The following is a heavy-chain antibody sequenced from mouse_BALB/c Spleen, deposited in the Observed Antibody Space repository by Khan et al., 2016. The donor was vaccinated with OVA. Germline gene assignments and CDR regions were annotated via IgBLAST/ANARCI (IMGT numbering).Heavy chain of an antibody. CDR3: VRSLYGYDPAWFTN. CDR2: ISYDGSN. D-gene: IGHD2-2*01. V-gene: IGHV3-6*02. CDR1: GYSITSGYY. J-gene: IGHJ3*01. Sequence: EVQLQESGPGLVKPSQSLSLTCSVTGYSITSGYYCNWIRQFPGNKLEWMGYISYDGSNNYNPSLRNRISVTRDTSKNQFFLKLNSVTTEDTATYDCVRSLYGYDPAWFTNWGQGTLVTVSA.